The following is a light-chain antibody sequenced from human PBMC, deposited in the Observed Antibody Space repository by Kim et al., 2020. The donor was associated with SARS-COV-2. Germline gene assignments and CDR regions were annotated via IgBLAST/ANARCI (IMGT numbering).Light chain of an antibody. V-gene: IGKV3-20*01. CDR1: QSVSINY. CDR2: GAS. Sequence: EIVLTQSPGTLSLSPGERATLSCRASQSVSINYLAWYQQKPGQAPRLLIYGASSRATGIPDRFSGSGSGTDFSLTISRLEPEDLAVYFCQQYGSSPQTFGQGTKVDIK. J-gene: IGKJ1*01. CDR3: QQYGSSPQT.